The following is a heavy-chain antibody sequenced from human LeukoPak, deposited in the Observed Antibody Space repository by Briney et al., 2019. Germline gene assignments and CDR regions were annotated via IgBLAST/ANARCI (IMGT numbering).Heavy chain of an antibody. CDR1: GFTFSKAW. CDR3: TTVLSLSSYYYYMDV. V-gene: IGHV3-15*01. Sequence: PGGSLRLSCAASGFTFSKAWMSWVRQAPGKGLEWVGRIKSKTDGGTTDYAAPVKGRFTISRDDSKNTLYLQMNSLKTEDTALYYCTTVLSLSSYYYYMDVWGKGTTVTVSS. CDR2: IKSKTDGGTT. J-gene: IGHJ6*03.